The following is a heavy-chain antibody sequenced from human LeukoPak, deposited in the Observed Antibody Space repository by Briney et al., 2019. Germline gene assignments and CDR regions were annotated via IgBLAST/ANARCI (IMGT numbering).Heavy chain of an antibody. J-gene: IGHJ6*02. CDR3: AKHLRATITYIFFGLDV. V-gene: IGHV3-9*01. CDR1: GFTFKDYG. D-gene: IGHD5-24*01. Sequence: PGGSLRRYCEATGFTFKDYGMHWIRQPPGKVLEWVSGINWNGGGTDYADSAKGRFTISRDNAKNSLYLQMTSLRPEDTSLYYCAKHLRATITYIFFGLDVWGQGTTVTVSS. CDR2: INWNGGGT.